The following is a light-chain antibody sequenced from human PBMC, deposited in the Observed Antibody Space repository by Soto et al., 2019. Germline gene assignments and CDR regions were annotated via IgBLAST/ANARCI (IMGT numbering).Light chain of an antibody. CDR1: SSNIGSDY. CDR2: RNN. Sequence: QPPSASGTPGQRVTISCSGSSSNIGSDYVYWYQQFPGTAPKLLIYRNNQRPSGVPDRFSGSKSGTSASLAISGLRSEDEADYYCAAWDDSLSGYVFGTGTKVTVL. CDR3: AAWDDSLSGYV. V-gene: IGLV1-47*01. J-gene: IGLJ1*01.